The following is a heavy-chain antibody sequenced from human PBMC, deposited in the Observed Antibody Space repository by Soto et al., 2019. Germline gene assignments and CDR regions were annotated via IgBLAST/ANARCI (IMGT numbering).Heavy chain of an antibody. CDR1: GFTFSSYA. D-gene: IGHD6-25*01. Sequence: EVQLLESGGGLVQPGGSLRLSCAASGFTFSSYAMNWVRLAPGKGLEWVSSISGSGSGTYYADSVKGRFTISRDNSKNTLYPQANSLPAQDTALDYGAKGPSGGNGFYFDHWGQGALVTVSS. V-gene: IGHV3-23*01. CDR3: AKGPSGGNGFYFDH. CDR2: ISGSGSGT. J-gene: IGHJ4*01.